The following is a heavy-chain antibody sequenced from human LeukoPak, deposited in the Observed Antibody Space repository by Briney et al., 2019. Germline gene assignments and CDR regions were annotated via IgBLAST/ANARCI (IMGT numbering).Heavy chain of an antibody. CDR2: ISAYNGNT. CDR3: ARDLQRSTSVSVWFGESH. Sequence: ASVKVSCKASGYTFTSYGISWVRQAPGQGLEWMGWISAYNGNTNYAQKLQGRVTMTTDTSTSTAYMELRSLRSDDTAVYYCARDLQRSTSVSVWFGESHWGQGTLVTVSS. D-gene: IGHD3-10*01. J-gene: IGHJ4*02. CDR1: GYTFTSYG. V-gene: IGHV1-18*01.